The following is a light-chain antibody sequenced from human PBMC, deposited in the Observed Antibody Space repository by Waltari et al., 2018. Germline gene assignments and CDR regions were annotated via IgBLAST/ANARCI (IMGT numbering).Light chain of an antibody. J-gene: IGLJ1*01. V-gene: IGLV3-1*01. Sequence: SYELTQPPSVSVSPGQTASITCSGDILGDKSASWYQQKPGQSPVMVMYEDSKRPSGIPERFSGSNSGNTATLTISGTQALDEADYYCQASWVFGTGTKVTVL. CDR2: EDS. CDR1: ILGDKS. CDR3: QASWV.